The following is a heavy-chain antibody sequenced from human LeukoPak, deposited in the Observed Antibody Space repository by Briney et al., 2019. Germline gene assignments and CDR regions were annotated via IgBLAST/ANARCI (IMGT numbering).Heavy chain of an antibody. CDR1: GGSISSGSYY. CDR3: ARVAAIAAAGRVNWFDP. D-gene: IGHD6-13*01. CDR2: IYTSGST. Sequence: SQTLSLTCTVSGGSISSGSYYWSWIRQPAGKGLEWIGRIYTSGSTNYNPSLKSRVTISVDTSKNQFSLKLSSVTAADTAVYYCARVAAIAAAGRVNWFDPWGQGTLVTVSS. V-gene: IGHV4-61*02. J-gene: IGHJ5*02.